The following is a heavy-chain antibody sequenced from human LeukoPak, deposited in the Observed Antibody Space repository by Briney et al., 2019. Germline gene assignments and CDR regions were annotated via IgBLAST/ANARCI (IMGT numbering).Heavy chain of an antibody. V-gene: IGHV1-69*05. D-gene: IGHD3-10*01. J-gene: IGHJ4*02. Sequence: ASVKVSCKASGGTFSSYAISWVRQAPGQGLEWMGGIIPIFGTANYAQKFQGRVTITTDESTSTAYMELSSLRSEDTAVYYCARDSRYYYGSGSYDYWGQGTLVTVSS. CDR1: GGTFSSYA. CDR3: ARDSRYYYGSGSYDY. CDR2: IIPIFGTA.